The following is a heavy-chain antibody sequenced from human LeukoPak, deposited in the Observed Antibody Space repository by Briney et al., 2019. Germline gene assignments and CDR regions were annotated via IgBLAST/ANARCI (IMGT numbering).Heavy chain of an antibody. J-gene: IGHJ4*02. Sequence: ASVKVSCKASGYTFTDYYMHWVRQAPGQGLEWMGWINPNSGGTNYAQKFQGRVTMTRDTSISTAYMELSRLRSDDTAVYYCARRSSSWYDFDYWGQGTLVTVSS. CDR1: GYTFTDYY. CDR3: ARRSSSWYDFDY. V-gene: IGHV1-2*02. D-gene: IGHD6-13*01. CDR2: INPNSGGT.